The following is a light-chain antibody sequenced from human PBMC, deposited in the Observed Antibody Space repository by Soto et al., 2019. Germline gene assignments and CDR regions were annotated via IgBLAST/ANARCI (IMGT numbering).Light chain of an antibody. V-gene: IGKV3-20*01. J-gene: IGKJ1*01. Sequence: EFVLTQSPGTLSLSPGERATLSCRASQSVSSSYLAWYQQKPGQAPRLLIYGASNRATGIPDRFSGSGSGTDFTLTISRLEPEDFATYYCLQLYNFSWTFGQGTKVEIK. CDR3: LQLYNFSWT. CDR1: QSVSSSY. CDR2: GAS.